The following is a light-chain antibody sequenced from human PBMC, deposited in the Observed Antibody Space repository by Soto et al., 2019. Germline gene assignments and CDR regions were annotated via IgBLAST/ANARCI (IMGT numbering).Light chain of an antibody. CDR2: KAS. Sequence: DIQMTQSPSTLSASVGDRVTMTCRASQSISSWLAWYQQQPGKAPNLLIYKASSLESGVPSRFSGSGSGTEFTLTISSLQPDDFATYYCQQYKSYSRTFGQGTKVEIK. V-gene: IGKV1-5*03. CDR1: QSISSW. J-gene: IGKJ1*01. CDR3: QQYKSYSRT.